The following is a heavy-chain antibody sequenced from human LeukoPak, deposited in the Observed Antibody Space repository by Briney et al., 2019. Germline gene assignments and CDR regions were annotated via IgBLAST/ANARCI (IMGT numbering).Heavy chain of an antibody. CDR2: ISSSSSYI. J-gene: IGHJ5*02. Sequence: GGSLRLXCAASGFTFSSYSMNWVRQAPGKGLESVSSISSSSSYIYYADSVKGRFTISRDNAKNSLYLQMNSLRAEDTAVYYCARDRIAAAVPFDPWGQGTLVTVSS. CDR3: ARDRIAAAVPFDP. D-gene: IGHD6-13*01. CDR1: GFTFSSYS. V-gene: IGHV3-21*01.